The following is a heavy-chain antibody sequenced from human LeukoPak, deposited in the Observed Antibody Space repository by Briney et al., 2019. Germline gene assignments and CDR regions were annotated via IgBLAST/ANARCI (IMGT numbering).Heavy chain of an antibody. CDR3: AKLVVVAAKASFDY. V-gene: IGHV1-2*02. Sequence: ASVKVSCKASGYTFTGYYMHWVRQAPGQGLEWMGWINPNSGGTNYAQKFQGRVTMTRDTSISTAYMELSRLRSDDTAVYYCAKLVVVAAKASFDYWGQGTLVTVSS. CDR2: INPNSGGT. D-gene: IGHD2-15*01. CDR1: GYTFTGYY. J-gene: IGHJ4*02.